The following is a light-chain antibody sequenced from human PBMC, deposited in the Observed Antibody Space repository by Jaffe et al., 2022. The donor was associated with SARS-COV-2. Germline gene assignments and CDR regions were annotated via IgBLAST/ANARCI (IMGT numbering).Light chain of an antibody. CDR2: KAS. V-gene: IGKV1-5*03. CDR1: QSISIW. Sequence: DIQITQSPSALSASVGGRVTITCRASQSISIWLAWYQQKPGKVPKLLIYKASSLQSGVPSRFSGSGSGTDFTLTISSLQPDDFATYYCQQYRTYFTFGGGTKVEI. CDR3: QQYRTYFT. J-gene: IGKJ4*01.